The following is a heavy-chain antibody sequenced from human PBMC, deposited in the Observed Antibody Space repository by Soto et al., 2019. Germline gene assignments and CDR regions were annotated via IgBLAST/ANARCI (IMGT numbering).Heavy chain of an antibody. D-gene: IGHD6-19*01. J-gene: IGHJ4*02. CDR1: GFSFSDYY. Sequence: QVQLVESGGGLVKTRGSLRLSCVASGFSFSDYYMSWVRQAPGKGLEWISNISGSSSNIYYADSVKGRFTISRDNAENSVFLQMNNLRAEDTARYYCAKMTSSGWYDPVFHWGQGTLVTVSS. CDR2: ISGSSSNI. CDR3: AKMTSSGWYDPVFH. V-gene: IGHV3-11*01.